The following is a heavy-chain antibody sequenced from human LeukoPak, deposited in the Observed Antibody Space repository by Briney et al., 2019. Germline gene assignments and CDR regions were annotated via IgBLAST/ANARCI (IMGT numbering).Heavy chain of an antibody. V-gene: IGHV3-11*06. CDR2: ISSSSSYT. Sequence: PGGSLRLSCAASGFTFSDYYMSWIRQAPGKGLEWVSYISSSSSYTNYADSVKGRFTISRDNAKNSLFLQMNSLRAEDTAVYYCARVMGYYDGSGHDYRPPPFDFWGQGILVTVSSDVWGQGTTVTVSS. D-gene: IGHD3-22*01. CDR3: ARVMGYYDGSGHDYRPPPFDFWGQGILVTVSSDV. CDR1: GFTFSDYY. J-gene: IGHJ6*02.